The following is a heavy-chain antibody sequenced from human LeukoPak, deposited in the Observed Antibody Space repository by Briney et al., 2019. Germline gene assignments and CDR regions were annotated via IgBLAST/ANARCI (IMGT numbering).Heavy chain of an antibody. CDR3: ARGYRYCSSTSCPRYYYYYYYYMDV. CDR1: GGSFSGYY. Sequence: SETLSLTCAVYGGSFSGYYWSWIRQPPRKGLEWIGEINHSGSTNYNPSLKSRVTISVDTSKNQFSLKLSSVTAADTAAYYCARGYRYCSSTSCPRYYYYYYYYMDVWGKGTTVTVSS. V-gene: IGHV4-34*01. J-gene: IGHJ6*03. D-gene: IGHD2-2*01. CDR2: INHSGST.